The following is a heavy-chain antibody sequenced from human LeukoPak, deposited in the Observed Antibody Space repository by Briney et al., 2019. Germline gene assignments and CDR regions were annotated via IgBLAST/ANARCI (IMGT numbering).Heavy chain of an antibody. J-gene: IGHJ4*02. CDR2: INPSGGST. Sequence: ASVKVSCKASGYTFTNYYIHWVRQAPGQGLEWMGVINPSGGSTTYAQKFQGRVVITRDASATTSYLELNSLRSEDTAVYYCAMSVEMPPIPSFDYWGQGTLVTVSS. CDR3: AMSVEMPPIPSFDY. CDR1: GYTFTNYY. V-gene: IGHV1-46*01. D-gene: IGHD5-24*01.